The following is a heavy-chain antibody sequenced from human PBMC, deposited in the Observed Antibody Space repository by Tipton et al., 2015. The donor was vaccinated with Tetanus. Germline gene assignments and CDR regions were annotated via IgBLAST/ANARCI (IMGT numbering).Heavy chain of an antibody. J-gene: IGHJ3*01. CDR2: IYYSGSS. CDR1: GGSVRSGDYS. CDR3: ARPSTTVTPRAFDV. D-gene: IGHD4-17*01. Sequence: GLVKPSETLSLTCTVSGGSVRSGDYSWNWIRQPPGKGLEWIGSIYYSGSSYYNPSLESRVTISLDTSKNRFSLKLTSVTAADAAVYYCARPSTTVTPRAFDVWGQGTMVTVSS. V-gene: IGHV4-30-2*03.